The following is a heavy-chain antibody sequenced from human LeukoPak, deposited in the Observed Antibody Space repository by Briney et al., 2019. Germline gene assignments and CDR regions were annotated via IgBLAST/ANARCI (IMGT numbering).Heavy chain of an antibody. V-gene: IGHV4-59*01. CDR2: IYYSGST. CDR1: GGSISSYY. CDR3: ARARAGVVGATDFDY. Sequence: SETLSLTCTVSGGSISSYYWSWIRQPPGKGLEWIGYIYYSGSTNYNPSLKSRVTISVDTSKNQFSLKLSSVTAADTAVYYCARARAGVVGATDFDYWGQGTLVTVSS. D-gene: IGHD1-26*01. J-gene: IGHJ4*02.